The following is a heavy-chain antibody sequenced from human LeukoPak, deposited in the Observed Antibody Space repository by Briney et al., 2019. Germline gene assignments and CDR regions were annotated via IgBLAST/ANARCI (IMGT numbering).Heavy chain of an antibody. V-gene: IGHV3-21*01. CDR2: ISTSGSYI. CDR3: ARDDYYSVMDV. CDR1: GFTFSTYS. Sequence: SGGSLRLSCAASGFTFSTYSMNWVRQAPGKRLECVSYISTSGSYIYHADSVKGRFTISRDNAKNSLYLQMNSLRAEDTAVYYCARDDYYSVMDVWGQGTTVTVSS. J-gene: IGHJ6*02.